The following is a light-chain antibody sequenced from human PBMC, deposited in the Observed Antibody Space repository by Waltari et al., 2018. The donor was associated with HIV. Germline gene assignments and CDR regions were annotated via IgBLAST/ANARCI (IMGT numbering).Light chain of an antibody. CDR2: RAS. J-gene: IGKJ2*01. Sequence: DIQMTQPPSTLSASLGARRTITSRASQSISTWLAWDQRKPGKAPKLLIYRASTLQKGVPSRFSGTGSETEFTLTITNLQPDDFATYYCQQYSSYLTFGPGTKLEIK. V-gene: IGKV1-5*03. CDR1: QSISTW. CDR3: QQYSSYLT.